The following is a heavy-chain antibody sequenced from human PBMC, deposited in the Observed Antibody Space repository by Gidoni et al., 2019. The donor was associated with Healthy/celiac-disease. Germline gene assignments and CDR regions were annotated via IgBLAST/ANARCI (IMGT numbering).Heavy chain of an antibody. V-gene: IGHV3-23*01. J-gene: IGHJ4*02. CDR2: ISGRGGST. CDR1: GFTFSSYA. CDR3: AKGVSYAYGGFDY. Sequence: EVQLLESGGGLVQPGGSLRLSCAASGFTFSSYAMSWVRQAPGKGLEWVSAISGRGGSTYYADSVKGRFTISRDNSKNTLYLQMNSLRAEDTAVYYCAKGVSYAYGGFDYWGQGTLVTVSS. D-gene: IGHD2-2*01.